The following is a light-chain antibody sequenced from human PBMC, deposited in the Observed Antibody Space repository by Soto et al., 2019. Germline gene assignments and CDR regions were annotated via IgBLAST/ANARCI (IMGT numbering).Light chain of an antibody. CDR3: QQHFNGPIT. CDR1: QTVGRF. V-gene: IGKV3-11*01. CDR2: GAS. Sequence: DIVLTQSPATLSLSPGDRVTLSCRASQTVGRFLSWYQHSPGQGPRLLIYGASNRATGIPARFSGSGSGTDFTLTISSLEPEDFAVYYCQQHFNGPITFGQGKRLEIK. J-gene: IGKJ5*01.